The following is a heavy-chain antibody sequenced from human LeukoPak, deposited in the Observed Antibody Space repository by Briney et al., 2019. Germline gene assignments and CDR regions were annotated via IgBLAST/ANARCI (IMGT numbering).Heavy chain of an antibody. CDR2: INHSGST. Sequence: PSETLSLTCTVSGGSISSYYWSWSRQPPGKGLEWIGEINHSGSTNYNPSLKSRVTISVDTSKNQFSLKLSSVTAADTAVYYCAGSPGTRRYADYWGQGTLVTVSS. CDR1: GGSISSYY. D-gene: IGHD2-2*01. CDR3: AGSPGTRRYADY. V-gene: IGHV4-34*01. J-gene: IGHJ4*02.